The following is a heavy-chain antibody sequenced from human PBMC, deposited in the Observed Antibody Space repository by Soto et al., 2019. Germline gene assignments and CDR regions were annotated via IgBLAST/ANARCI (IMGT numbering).Heavy chain of an antibody. CDR1: GDSINSDKYY. CDR3: ARLEGLATISYYFDF. V-gene: IGHV4-39*01. J-gene: IGHJ4*02. Sequence: QLQLQESGPGLVKPSETLPLTCSVSGDSINSDKYYWGWIRQPPGKGLEWIGSIYYRGNTYYNPSLQTRVTISLDKSKSQFSLKLNSVTAADSAVYFCARLEGLATISYYFDFWGQGALVTVSS. D-gene: IGHD3-9*01. CDR2: IYYRGNT.